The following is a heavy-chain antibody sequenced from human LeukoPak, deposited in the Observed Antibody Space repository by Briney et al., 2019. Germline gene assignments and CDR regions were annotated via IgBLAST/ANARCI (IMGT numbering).Heavy chain of an antibody. J-gene: IGHJ6*03. CDR2: IYTSGST. CDR1: GGSISSYY. Sequence: SETLSLTCTVSGGSISSYYWSWLRQPAGRGLEWIGRIYTSGSTNYNPSLTSRVTISVDTSKNQFSLKLSSVTAADTAVYYCARGVVVPAATYYYYYYYMDVWGKGTTVTVSS. CDR3: ARGVVVPAATYYYYYYYMDV. D-gene: IGHD2-2*01. V-gene: IGHV4-4*07.